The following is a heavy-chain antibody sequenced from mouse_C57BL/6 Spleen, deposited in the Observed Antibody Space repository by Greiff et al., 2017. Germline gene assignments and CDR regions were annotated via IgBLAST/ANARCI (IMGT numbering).Heavy chain of an antibody. D-gene: IGHD1-1*01. CDR3: ARWYYGSSWNYYAMDD. J-gene: IGHJ4*01. Sequence: EVKLQESGAELVKPGASVKLSCTASGFNIKDYYMHWVKQRTEQGLEWIGRIDPEDGETKYAPNFQGKATITADTSSNTAYLQLSSLTSEDTAVYYCARWYYGSSWNYYAMDDWGPGTSVTVSS. V-gene: IGHV14-2*01. CDR1: GFNIKDYY. CDR2: IDPEDGET.